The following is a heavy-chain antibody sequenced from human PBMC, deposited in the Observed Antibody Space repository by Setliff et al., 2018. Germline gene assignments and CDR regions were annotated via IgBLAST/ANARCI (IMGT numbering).Heavy chain of an antibody. D-gene: IGHD3-16*01. Sequence: GGSLRLSCAASGFTYSTAWMNWVRQAPGKGLEWVGRIKGKNDGLATDYAAPVKGRFTISRDDSKNTLYLQMNSLKTEDTAVYFCARVYCRHRCLVESYMDVWGTGTTVTSP. CDR2: IKGKNDGLAT. CDR1: GFTYSTAW. J-gene: IGHJ6*03. V-gene: IGHV3-15*07. CDR3: ARVYCRHRCLVESYMDV.